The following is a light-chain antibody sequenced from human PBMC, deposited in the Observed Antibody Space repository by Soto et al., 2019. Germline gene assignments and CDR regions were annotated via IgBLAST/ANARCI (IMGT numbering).Light chain of an antibody. Sequence: QSVLAQPASVSGSPGQSITISCTGTSSDVGGYDYVSWYQQHPGKAPKLLIYEVSNRPSGVSNRFSGSKSGSTASLTISGLQAEDEADYYCSSYAGSYIYVFGTGTKVTVL. J-gene: IGLJ1*01. CDR2: EVS. V-gene: IGLV2-14*01. CDR1: SSDVGGYDY. CDR3: SSYAGSYIYV.